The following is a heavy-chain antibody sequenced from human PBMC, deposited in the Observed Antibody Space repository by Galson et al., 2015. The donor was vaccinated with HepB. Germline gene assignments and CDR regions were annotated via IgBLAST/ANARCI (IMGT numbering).Heavy chain of an antibody. J-gene: IGHJ6*02. CDR2: IYYSGST. CDR1: GGSVISRSYF. Sequence: TLSLTCTVSGGSVISRSYFWGWIRQPPGKGLEWIGSIYYSGSTYYNPSLKRRVTISVDTPKNQISLRLSSVTAADTAVFYCARTQCRSTKCLHYYGLDVWCQGTTVTVSS. D-gene: IGHD2-2*01. V-gene: IGHV4-39*01. CDR3: ARTQCRSTKCLHYYGLDV.